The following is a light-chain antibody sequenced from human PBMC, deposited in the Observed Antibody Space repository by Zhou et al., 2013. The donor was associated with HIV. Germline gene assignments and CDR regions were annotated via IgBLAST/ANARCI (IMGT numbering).Light chain of an antibody. CDR1: LRIGNW. V-gene: IGKV1-5*03. CDR2: KAS. Sequence: DIQMTQSPSTLSASVGDTVTISCRATLRIGNWLAWYQQKPGQAPKLLIYKASNLESGVPSRFSGSGSATEFTLTISSLQPDDFAIYYCQQYSSYWTFGQG. J-gene: IGKJ1*01. CDR3: QQYSSYWT.